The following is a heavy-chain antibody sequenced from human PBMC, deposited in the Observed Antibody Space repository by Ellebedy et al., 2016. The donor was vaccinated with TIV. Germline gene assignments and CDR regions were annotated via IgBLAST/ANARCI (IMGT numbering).Heavy chain of an antibody. CDR2: IYYSGRT. Sequence: SETLSLTCSVSGTFISDGGYYWGWIRQHPGTGLEWIGHIYYSGRTYYSPSLESRVTISVDTSMNQFSLKLTSVTAADTAVYYCARAANDYGDYGRIDSWGQGTLVTVSS. J-gene: IGHJ4*02. CDR3: ARAANDYGDYGRIDS. CDR1: GTFISDGGYY. V-gene: IGHV4-31*03. D-gene: IGHD4-17*01.